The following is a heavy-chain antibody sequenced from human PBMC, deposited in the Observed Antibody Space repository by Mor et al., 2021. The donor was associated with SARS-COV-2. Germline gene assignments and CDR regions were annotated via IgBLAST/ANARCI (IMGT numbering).Heavy chain of an antibody. V-gene: IGHV3-33*01. CDR3: ARGAPMRN. Sequence: EGLEWVAVIWYDGSNKYYADSVKGRFTISRDNSKNTLYLQMNSLRAEDTAVYYCARGAPMRNWGQGTLVTVSS. CDR2: IWYDGSNK. J-gene: IGHJ4*02.